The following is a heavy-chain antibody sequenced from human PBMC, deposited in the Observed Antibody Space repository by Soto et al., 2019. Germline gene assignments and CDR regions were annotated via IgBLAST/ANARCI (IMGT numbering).Heavy chain of an antibody. CDR2: IYESGDINYS. J-gene: IGHJ5*02. CDR1: GGSITSSNW. CDR3: ARGGDISGRGGGWSWFDP. D-gene: IGHD6-19*01. Sequence: QVQLQESGPGLVKPSGTLSLTCAVSGGSITSSNWWSWVRQTPEKGLEWIGEIYESGDINYSNYNPSLKNRVSISLDKSKNHVSLNVISVTAADTALYYCARGGDISGRGGGWSWFDPWGQGTQVTVSS. V-gene: IGHV4-4*02.